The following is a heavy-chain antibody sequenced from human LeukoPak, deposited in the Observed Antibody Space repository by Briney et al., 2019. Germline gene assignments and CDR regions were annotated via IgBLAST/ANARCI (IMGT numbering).Heavy chain of an antibody. J-gene: IGHJ3*02. CDR1: GFTFSSYW. V-gene: IGHV3-7*01. Sequence: GGSLGLSCAASGFTFSSYWMSWVRQAPGKGLEWVANIKQDGSEKYYVDSVKGRFTISRDNAKNSLYLQMNSLRAEDTAVYYCARAQIGEYGSRSYAFDIWGQGTMVTVSS. D-gene: IGHD3-10*01. CDR2: IKQDGSEK. CDR3: ARAQIGEYGSRSYAFDI.